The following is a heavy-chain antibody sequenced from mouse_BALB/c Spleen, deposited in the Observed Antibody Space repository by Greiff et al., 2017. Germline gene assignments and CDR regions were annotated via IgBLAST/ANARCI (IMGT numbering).Heavy chain of an antibody. CDR2: IYPGSGST. D-gene: IGHD1-1*01. CDR3: TRGTTVVKAMDY. Sequence: LQQPGSELVRPGASVKLSCKASGYTFTSYWMHWVKQRPGQGLEWIGNIYPGSGSTNYDEKFKSKATLTVDTSSSTAYMQLSSLTSEDSAVYYCTRGTTVVKAMDYWGQGTSVTVSS. CDR1: GYTFTSYW. J-gene: IGHJ4*01. V-gene: IGHV1S22*01.